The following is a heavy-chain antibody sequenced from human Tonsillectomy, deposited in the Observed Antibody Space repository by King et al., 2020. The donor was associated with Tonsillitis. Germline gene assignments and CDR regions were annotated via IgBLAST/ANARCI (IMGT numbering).Heavy chain of an antibody. CDR2: IYYSGST. Sequence: PLQESGPGLVKPSQTLSLTCTVSGGSISSGGYYWSWIRQHPGKGLEWIGYIYYSGSTYYNPSLKSLVTISVDTSKNQFSLKLSSVTAADTAVYYCARTRPYYYDSSGYYGYFDYWGQGTLVTVSS. J-gene: IGHJ4*02. D-gene: IGHD3-22*01. V-gene: IGHV4-31*01. CDR3: ARTRPYYYDSSGYYGYFDY. CDR1: GGSISSGGYY.